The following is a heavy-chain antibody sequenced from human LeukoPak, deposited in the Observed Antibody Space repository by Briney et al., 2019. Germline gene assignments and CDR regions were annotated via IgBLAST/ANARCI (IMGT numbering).Heavy chain of an antibody. CDR2: IIPIFGTA. CDR1: GGTFSSYA. Sequence: GASVKVSCKASGGTFSSYAISWVRQAPGQGLEWMGGIIPIFGTANYAQKFQGRVTITADESTSTAYMELSSLRSEDTAVYYCARDRRRSPYYYGSGSPSFFDYWGQGTLVTVSS. CDR3: ARDRRRSPYYYGSGSPSFFDY. J-gene: IGHJ4*02. V-gene: IGHV1-69*13. D-gene: IGHD3-10*01.